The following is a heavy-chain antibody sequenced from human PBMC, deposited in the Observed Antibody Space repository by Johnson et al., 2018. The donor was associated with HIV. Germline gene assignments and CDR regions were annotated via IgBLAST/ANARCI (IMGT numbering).Heavy chain of an antibody. D-gene: IGHD1-26*01. CDR3: ASGGSRYSGRYSGAFDS. J-gene: IGHJ3*02. V-gene: IGHV3-74*02. Sequence: VQLVESGGGLVQPGGSLRLSCAASGFTFSSYAMSWVRQTPGKGLEWVSRINSDGSSTSYADSVKGRFTISRDNAKNTLYLQMNSLRAEDTAVDYCASGGSRYSGRYSGAFDSWGQGTMVTVAS. CDR1: GFTFSSYA. CDR2: INSDGSST.